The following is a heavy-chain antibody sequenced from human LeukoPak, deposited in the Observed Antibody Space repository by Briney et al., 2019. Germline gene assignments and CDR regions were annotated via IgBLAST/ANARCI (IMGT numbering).Heavy chain of an antibody. Sequence: ASVKVSCKASGYTFTSYGISWVRQAPGQGLEWMGWISAYNGNTNYAQKLQGRVTMTTDTSTSTAYMELSSLRSEDTAVYYCARVPSGGDRFDPWGQGTLVTVSS. D-gene: IGHD3-16*01. CDR2: ISAYNGNT. J-gene: IGHJ5*02. V-gene: IGHV1-18*01. CDR1: GYTFTSYG. CDR3: ARVPSGGDRFDP.